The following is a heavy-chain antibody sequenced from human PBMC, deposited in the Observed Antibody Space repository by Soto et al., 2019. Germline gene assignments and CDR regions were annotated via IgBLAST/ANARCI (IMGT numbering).Heavy chain of an antibody. CDR3: ARGANSSSWYRDWFAP. CDR2: INAGNGNT. D-gene: IGHD6-13*01. J-gene: IGHJ5*02. Sequence: QVQLVQSGAEVKKPGASVKVSCKASGYTFTSYAMHWVRQAPGQRLEWMGWINAGNGNTKYSQKFEGRVTITGDTSAGPADLVLSSLRSEDTAVYYCARGANSSSWYRDWFAPWGQGALVTVSS. V-gene: IGHV1-3*01. CDR1: GYTFTSYA.